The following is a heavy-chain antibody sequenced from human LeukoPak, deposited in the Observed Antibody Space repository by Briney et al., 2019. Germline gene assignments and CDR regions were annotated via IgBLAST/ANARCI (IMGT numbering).Heavy chain of an antibody. CDR3: ARDRSYPPSKVWFDP. D-gene: IGHD3-16*02. J-gene: IGHJ5*02. Sequence: ASGTVACTAAGYTFTSYAMNWVRQARGQGLEWLGWINTNTGNPPYAQGFTGRFVFSLDTSVSTAYLQISSLKAEDTAVYHCARDRSYPPSKVWFDPWGQGTLVTVSS. V-gene: IGHV7-4-1*02. CDR1: GYTFTSYA. CDR2: INTNTGNP.